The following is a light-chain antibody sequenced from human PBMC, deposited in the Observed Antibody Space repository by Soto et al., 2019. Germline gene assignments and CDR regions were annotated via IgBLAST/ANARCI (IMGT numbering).Light chain of an antibody. CDR1: QSVSSY. Sequence: EIVFKQSPATLSLSPGERATLSCRASQSVSSYLAWYQQKPGQAPRLLIYDASNRATGIPARFSGSGSGTDFTLTISSLEPEDFAVYYCQQRSNWQTFGQVTRLE. J-gene: IGKJ5*01. V-gene: IGKV3-11*01. CDR2: DAS. CDR3: QQRSNWQT.